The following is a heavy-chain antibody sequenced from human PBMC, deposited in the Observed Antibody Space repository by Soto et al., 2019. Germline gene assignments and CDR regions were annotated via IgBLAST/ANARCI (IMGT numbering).Heavy chain of an antibody. CDR3: AKVGKTIAVAGSFDY. Sequence: VGSLRLSCAASGFTFSSYAMSWVRQAPGKGREWVSAISGSGGSTYYADSVKGRFTISRDNSKNTLYLQMNSLRAEDTAVYYCAKVGKTIAVAGSFDYWGQGTLVTVSS. D-gene: IGHD6-19*01. V-gene: IGHV3-23*01. J-gene: IGHJ4*02. CDR2: ISGSGGST. CDR1: GFTFSSYA.